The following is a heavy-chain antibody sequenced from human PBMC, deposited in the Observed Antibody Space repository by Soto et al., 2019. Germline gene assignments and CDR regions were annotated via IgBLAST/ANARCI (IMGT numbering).Heavy chain of an antibody. V-gene: IGHV3-33*01. J-gene: IGHJ6*02. CDR2: IWYDGSNK. D-gene: IGHD6-6*01. Sequence: GGSLRLSCAASGFTFSSYGMHWVRQAPGKGLEWVAVIWYDGSNKYYADSVKGRFTISRDNSKNTLYLQMNSLRAEDTAVYYCAMGDLGIAALSYYYYGMDVWGQGTTVTVS. CDR1: GFTFSSYG. CDR3: AMGDLGIAALSYYYYGMDV.